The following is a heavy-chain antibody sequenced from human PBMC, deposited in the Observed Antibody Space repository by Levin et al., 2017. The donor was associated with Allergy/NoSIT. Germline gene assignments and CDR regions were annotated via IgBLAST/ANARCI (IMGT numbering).Heavy chain of an antibody. Sequence: SETLSLICSVSGGSVSTHHCSWIRQPPGKGLEWIGHSYDSAIYYSPSLKSRVTMSLDTSKNQFSLELSSVTAADTAVYYCATYEMGIGGRGSWGQGSLVTVSS. V-gene: IGHV4-59*02. J-gene: IGHJ5*01. CDR3: ATYEMGIGGRGS. CDR1: GGSVSTHH. CDR2: SYDSAI. D-gene: IGHD5-24*01.